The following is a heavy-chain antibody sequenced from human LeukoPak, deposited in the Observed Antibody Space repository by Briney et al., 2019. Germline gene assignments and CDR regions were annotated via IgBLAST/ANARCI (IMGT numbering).Heavy chain of an antibody. CDR3: TKGSGLYYYMDV. Sequence: ASETLSLTCTVSGGSISSYYWSWIRQPAGKGLEWIGRIYTSGSTNYNPSLKSRATISVDKSKNQFSLKLSSVTAADTTVYYCTKGSGLYYYMDVWGKGATVTVSS. V-gene: IGHV4-4*07. D-gene: IGHD1-26*01. CDR2: IYTSGST. CDR1: GGSISSYY. J-gene: IGHJ6*03.